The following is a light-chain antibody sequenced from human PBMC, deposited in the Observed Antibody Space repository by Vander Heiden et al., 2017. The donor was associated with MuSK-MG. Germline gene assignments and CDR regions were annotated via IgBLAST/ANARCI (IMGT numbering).Light chain of an antibody. CDR2: DVS. J-gene: IGKJ1*01. Sequence: DIQMTQSPSTLSASVGDRVTITCRASQSVSRRLVWYQQKPGKAPRLLISDVSSLKSGVPSRFSGSGSGTESTLTISSLQPDYFATYYCQQYYSYKTFGQGTKVDIK. V-gene: IGKV1-5*01. CDR3: QQYYSYKT. CDR1: QSVSRR.